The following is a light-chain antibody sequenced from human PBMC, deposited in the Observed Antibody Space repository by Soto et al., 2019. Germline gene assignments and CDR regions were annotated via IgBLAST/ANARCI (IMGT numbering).Light chain of an antibody. CDR3: SQTRCVPRT. CDR2: AAS. J-gene: IGKJ1*01. Sequence: DIQMTQFPSSVSAYVGDRVTITCRASQGISSWLVWYQQKPGKAPKLLIHAASSLQSGVPSRFRGSGVWTDVTLNINNLEHEEFELYFCSQTRCVPRTLRPGTKV. CDR1: QGISSW. V-gene: IGKV1-12*01.